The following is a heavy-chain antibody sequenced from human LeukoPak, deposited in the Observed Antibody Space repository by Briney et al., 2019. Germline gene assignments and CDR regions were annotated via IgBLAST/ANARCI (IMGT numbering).Heavy chain of an antibody. J-gene: IGHJ4*02. CDR1: GFTFSSYA. D-gene: IGHD6-6*01. CDR3: AKGGYSRSSLSYFGY. Sequence: GGSLRLSCAASGFTFSSYAMSWVRQAPGKGLEWVSAISGSGGSTYYADSVKGRFTISRDNSKNTLYLQMNSLRAEDTAVYYCAKGGYSRSSLSYFGYWGQGTLVTVSS. V-gene: IGHV3-23*01. CDR2: ISGSGGST.